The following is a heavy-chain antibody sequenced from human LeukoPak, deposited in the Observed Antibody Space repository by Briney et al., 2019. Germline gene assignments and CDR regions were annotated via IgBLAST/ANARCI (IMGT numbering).Heavy chain of an antibody. V-gene: IGHV4-61*02. CDR3: AKDLVDTAHEAFDI. Sequence: SETLSLTCTVPGGSISSGSSYWSWIRQPAGKGLEWIGRIYTSGSTNYNLSLKSRVTISVDTSKNQLSLKLSSVTGADTAVYYCAKDLVDTAHEAFDIWGQGTMGTVSS. CDR2: IYTSGST. D-gene: IGHD5-18*01. J-gene: IGHJ3*02. CDR1: GGSISSGSSY.